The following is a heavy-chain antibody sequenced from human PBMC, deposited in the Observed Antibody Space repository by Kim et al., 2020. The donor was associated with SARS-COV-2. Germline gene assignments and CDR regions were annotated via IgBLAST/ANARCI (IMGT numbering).Heavy chain of an antibody. D-gene: IGHD6-13*01. CDR3: AKDIVSASGQQLVVFHGMDV. V-gene: IGHV3-23*01. Sequence: GGSLRLSCAASGFTFSSYAMSWVRQAPGKGLEWVSAISGSGGSTYYADSVKGRFTISRDNSKNTLYLQMNSLRAEDTAVYYCAKDIVSASGQQLVVFHGMDVWGQGTTVTVSS. CDR2: ISGSGGST. CDR1: GFTFSSYA. J-gene: IGHJ6*02.